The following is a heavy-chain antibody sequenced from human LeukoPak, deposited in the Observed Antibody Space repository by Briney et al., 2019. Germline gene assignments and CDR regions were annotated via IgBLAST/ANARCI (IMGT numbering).Heavy chain of an antibody. J-gene: IGHJ4*02. V-gene: IGHV4-34*01. D-gene: IGHD3-3*01. CDR3: ARSHSPRQSIKIFGVVKSSRGYYFDD. Sequence: SETLSLTCAVYGGSFSDYYWSWIRQPPGKGLEGIGEINHSGSTNYNPSLQSRVTISVDTSKNQFSLKLSSVTAADTAVYYCARSHSPRQSIKIFGVVKSSRGYYFDDWGQGTLVTVSS. CDR2: INHSGST. CDR1: GGSFSDYY.